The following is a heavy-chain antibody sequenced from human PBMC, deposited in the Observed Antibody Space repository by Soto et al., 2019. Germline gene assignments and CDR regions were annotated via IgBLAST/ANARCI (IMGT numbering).Heavy chain of an antibody. D-gene: IGHD2-15*01. Sequence: QVHLVESGGGGVQPGRSKRLSCVVSGFTFNDYAIHWVRQAPGKGLEWVAVISFDGNNKFYADSVKGRFTISRDRSKTTAYLQMNNLRAEDTAVYYCARDDWDCSGGGCNPHQLNFFAMDVWGQGTTVTVSS. V-gene: IGHV3-30*03. CDR1: GFTFNDYA. CDR3: ARDDWDCSGGGCNPHQLNFFAMDV. J-gene: IGHJ6*02. CDR2: ISFDGNNK.